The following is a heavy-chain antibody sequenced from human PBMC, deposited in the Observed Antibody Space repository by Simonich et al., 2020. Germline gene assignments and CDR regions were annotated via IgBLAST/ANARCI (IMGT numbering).Heavy chain of an antibody. V-gene: IGHV1-24*01. Sequence: QVQLVQSGAEVKKPGASVKVSCKVSGYTLTELSMHWVRQAPGKGLEWMGGVDPENGETIYAKKFQGRVTMTEDTSTDTAYMELSSLRSEDTAVYYCATGDILTGYYLTNAFDIWGQGTMVTVSS. CDR3: ATGDILTGYYLTNAFDI. J-gene: IGHJ3*02. CDR1: GYTLTELS. CDR2: VDPENGET. D-gene: IGHD3-9*01.